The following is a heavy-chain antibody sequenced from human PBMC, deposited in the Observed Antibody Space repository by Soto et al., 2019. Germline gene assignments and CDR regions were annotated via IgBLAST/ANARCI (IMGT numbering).Heavy chain of an antibody. CDR1: GGSISSGGYY. J-gene: IGHJ3*02. CDR3: XXXXXXXXHDAFDI. Sequence: QVQLQESGPGLVKPSQTLSLTCTVSGGSISSGGYYWXXXXXHXGXGLEWIGYIYYSGSTYYNPSLKSRXTISVDTSXXXXXXXXXXXXXXXXXXXXXXXXXXXXHDAFDIWGQGTMVTVSS. V-gene: IGHV4-31*03. CDR2: IYYSGST.